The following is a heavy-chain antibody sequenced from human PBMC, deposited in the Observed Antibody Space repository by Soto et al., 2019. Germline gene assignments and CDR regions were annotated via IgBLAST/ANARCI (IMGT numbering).Heavy chain of an antibody. D-gene: IGHD2-15*01. CDR1: GGSISSGDYY. CDR2: IYYSGST. CDR3: ARDSSCSGGSCYLGYYYGMDV. V-gene: IGHV4-30-4*01. Sequence: TSETLSLTCTVSGGSISSGDYYWSWIRQPPGKGLEWIGYIYYSGSTYYNPSLKSRVTISVDTSKNQFSLKLSSVTAADTAVYYCARDSSCSGGSCYLGYYYGMDVWGQGTTVTVSS. J-gene: IGHJ6*02.